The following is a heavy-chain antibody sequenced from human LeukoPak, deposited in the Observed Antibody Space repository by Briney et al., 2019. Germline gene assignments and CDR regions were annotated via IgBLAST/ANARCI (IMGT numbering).Heavy chain of an antibody. D-gene: IGHD3-10*01. V-gene: IGHV4-39*01. Sequence: SETLSLTCTVSGGSISSSSYYWGWIRQSPGKGLEWIGSIYYIGSTNYNPSLKSRVTIFADASKNQFSLKLSSVTAADTAVYYCARHVPQGSGYYYMDVWGKGTTVTISS. J-gene: IGHJ6*03. CDR3: ARHVPQGSGYYYMDV. CDR1: GGSISSSSYY. CDR2: IYYIGST.